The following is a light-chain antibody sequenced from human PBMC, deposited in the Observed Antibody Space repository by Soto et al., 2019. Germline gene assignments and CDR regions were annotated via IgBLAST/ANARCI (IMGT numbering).Light chain of an antibody. CDR1: SSDVGYYNY. CDR2: EVS. Sequence: QTALTQPASVSGSPGQSITISCTGTSSDVGYYNYVSWYQQHPGKAPKVLIYEVSNRPSGASSRFSGAKSGNTAFLTISGLQPEVESDYYCSSYTRSSSVVFGGGTKGTVL. V-gene: IGLV2-14*01. J-gene: IGLJ3*02. CDR3: SSYTRSSSVV.